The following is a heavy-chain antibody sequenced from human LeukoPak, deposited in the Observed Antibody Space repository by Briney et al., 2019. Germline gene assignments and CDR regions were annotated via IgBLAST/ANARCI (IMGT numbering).Heavy chain of an antibody. CDR1: GYTFSSYG. D-gene: IGHD3-10*01. V-gene: IGHV1-18*01. J-gene: IGHJ4*02. CDR3: AREETYGSGSPPDY. CDR2: ISTHNGNT. Sequence: ASVKVSCKASGYTFSSYGISWVRQAPGQGLEWMGWISTHNGNTNYAQKVQGRVTMTTDTSTSTAYMELRRLRSDDTALYYCAREETYGSGSPPDYWGEGTLVTVSS.